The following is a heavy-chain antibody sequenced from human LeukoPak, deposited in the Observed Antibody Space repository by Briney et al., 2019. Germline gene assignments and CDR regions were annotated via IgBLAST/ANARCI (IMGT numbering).Heavy chain of an antibody. CDR1: GGSFSGYY. CDR3: ARVEKYQVYQLLPYQLFDF. V-gene: IGHV4-34*01. J-gene: IGHJ4*02. D-gene: IGHD2-2*02. Sequence: SETLSLTCAVYGGSFSGYYWNWLRQPPGKGPEWIGEINHSGDTNYSPSLKSRVTISVDTSKSQFSLKLNSVTAADTAVYYCARVEKYQVYQLLPYQLFDFWGQGTLITVSS. CDR2: INHSGDT.